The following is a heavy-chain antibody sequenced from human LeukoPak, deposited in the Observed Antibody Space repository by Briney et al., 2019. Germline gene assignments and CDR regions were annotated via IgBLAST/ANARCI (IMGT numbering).Heavy chain of an antibody. V-gene: IGHV3-30*03. CDR2: ISYDGSNK. CDR1: GFTFSSYG. CDR3: ARSGSGSSWYYFDY. J-gene: IGHJ4*02. Sequence: PGGSLRLSCAASGFTFSSYGMHWVRQAPGKGLEWVAVISYDGSNKYYADSVKGRFTISRDNSKNTLYLQMNSLRAEDTAVYYCARSGSGSSWYYFDYWGQGTLVTVSS. D-gene: IGHD1-26*01.